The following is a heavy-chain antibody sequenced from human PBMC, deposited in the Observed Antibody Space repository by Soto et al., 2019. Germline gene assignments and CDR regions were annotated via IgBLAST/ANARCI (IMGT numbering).Heavy chain of an antibody. J-gene: IGHJ6*02. D-gene: IGHD6-6*01. CDR3: AAEYSSSALYYYGMDV. Sequence: AVKVSCKASGFTFTSSAVQWVRQARGQRLEWIGWIVVGSGNTNYAQKFQERVTITRDMSTSTAYMELSSLRSEDTAVYYCAAEYSSSALYYYGMDVWGQGTRVTVSS. V-gene: IGHV1-58*01. CDR2: IVVGSGNT. CDR1: GFTFTSSA.